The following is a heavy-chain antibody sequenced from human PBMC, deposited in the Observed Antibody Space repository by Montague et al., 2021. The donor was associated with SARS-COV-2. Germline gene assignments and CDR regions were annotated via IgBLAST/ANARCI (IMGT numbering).Heavy chain of an antibody. V-gene: IGHV4-61*01. J-gene: IGHJ4*02. Sequence: SETLSLTCTVSGASVASGNFYWSWIRQPPGKGLEWIGYMYYTGHTNYNPSLESRVTMPVDPSKNQFSLTLTSVTAADTAVYYCARSRANAPPRPGFDYWGQGALVTVSS. D-gene: IGHD6-6*01. CDR2: MYYTGHT. CDR3: ARSRANAPPRPGFDY. CDR1: GASVASGNFY.